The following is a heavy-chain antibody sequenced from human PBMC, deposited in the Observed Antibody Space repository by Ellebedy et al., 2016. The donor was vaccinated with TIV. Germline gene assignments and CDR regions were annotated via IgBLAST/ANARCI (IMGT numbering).Heavy chain of an antibody. Sequence: AASVKVSCKATGYTFDNYGISWVRQAPGQGLEWMGWISAYNNNTNSAHKLQDRVTLTTDTSTSTAYIELMNLRSDDTAVYYCGRVEKYCSSFSCYEDSWGQGTLVTVSS. J-gene: IGHJ4*02. CDR2: ISAYNNNT. V-gene: IGHV1-18*01. CDR1: GYTFDNYG. CDR3: GRVEKYCSSFSCYEDS. D-gene: IGHD2-2*01.